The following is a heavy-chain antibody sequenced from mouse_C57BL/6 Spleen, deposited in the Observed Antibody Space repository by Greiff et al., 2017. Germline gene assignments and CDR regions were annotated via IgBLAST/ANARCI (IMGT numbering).Heavy chain of an antibody. CDR3: ARERRYFDY. CDR2: ISYDGSN. Sequence: EVKLVESGPGLVKPSQSLSLTCSVTGYSITSGYYWNWIRQFPGNKLEWMGYISYDGSNNYNPSLKNRISITRDTSKNQFFLKLNSVTTEDTATYYCARERRYFDYWGQGTTLTVSS. V-gene: IGHV3-6*01. CDR1: GYSITSGYY. J-gene: IGHJ2*01.